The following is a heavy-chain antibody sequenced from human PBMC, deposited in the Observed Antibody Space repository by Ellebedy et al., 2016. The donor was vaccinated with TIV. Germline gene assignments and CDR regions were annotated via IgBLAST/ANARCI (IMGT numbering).Heavy chain of an antibody. CDR3: AKGPSSGWYYFDY. Sequence: GGSLRLXXAASGFTFSHFGMTWVRQAPGKGLEWVSSITGSNSGGGSDTFYADPVKGRFTISRDNSKNTLYLQMNSLTDEDTAVYYCAKGPSSGWYYFDYWGQGTLVTVSS. V-gene: IGHV3-23*01. D-gene: IGHD6-19*01. CDR2: ITGSNSGGGSDT. CDR1: GFTFSHFG. J-gene: IGHJ4*02.